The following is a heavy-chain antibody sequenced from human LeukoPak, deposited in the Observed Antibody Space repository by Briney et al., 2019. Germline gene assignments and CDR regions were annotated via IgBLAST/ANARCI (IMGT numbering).Heavy chain of an antibody. V-gene: IGHV3-23*01. Sequence: GGSLRLSCAASGFTFSTSAMSWVRQAPGKGLEWVSAINGGGDNTYYAESVKGRFTISRDNSKNTLFLQMNTLRAEDTAVYYCAKGAAGVNRVFDYWGQGTLVTVYS. J-gene: IGHJ4*02. CDR2: INGGGDNT. D-gene: IGHD6-19*01. CDR1: GFTFSTSA. CDR3: AKGAAGVNRVFDY.